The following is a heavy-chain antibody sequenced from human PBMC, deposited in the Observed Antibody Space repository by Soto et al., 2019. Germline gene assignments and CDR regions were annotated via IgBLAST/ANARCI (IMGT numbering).Heavy chain of an antibody. V-gene: IGHV4-59*11. CDR3: TRANWYSEF. D-gene: IGHD7-27*01. J-gene: IGHJ4*02. CDR2: IYYTGTT. CDR1: GGSINNHY. Sequence: QVQLQESGPGLVKPSETLSLTCTVSGGSINNHYWSWIRQAPGKGLEWIGYIYYTGTTKYNPSLKSRVPLSVDTSKNQIPLTLTSLTAADTAMYYCTRANWYSEFWGQGTLVTVSS.